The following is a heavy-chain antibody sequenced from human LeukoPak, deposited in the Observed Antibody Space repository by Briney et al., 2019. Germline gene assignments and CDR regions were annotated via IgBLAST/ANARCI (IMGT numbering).Heavy chain of an antibody. J-gene: IGHJ4*02. D-gene: IGHD2-21*01. CDR2: IYTSGTT. CDR1: GGSMRTYY. Sequence: SETLSLTCTVSGGSMRTYYWSWIRQPAGKGLEWIGRIYTSGTTNYNPSLKSRVTMSVDTSKNQFPLKLSSVTAADTAVYYCARAECGSDCYYFDYWGQGTLVTVSS. V-gene: IGHV4-4*07. CDR3: ARAECGSDCYYFDY.